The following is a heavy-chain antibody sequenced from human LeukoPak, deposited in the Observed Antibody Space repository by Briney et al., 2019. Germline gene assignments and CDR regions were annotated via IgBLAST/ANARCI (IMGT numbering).Heavy chain of an antibody. V-gene: IGHV3-53*01. CDR3: ARSTPSEYDIYHFDY. D-gene: IGHD3-9*01. CDR2: IHSGGST. J-gene: IGHJ4*02. Sequence: GGSLRLSSAAAGFTVNTDYLSWVRQAPGKGLEWVSIIHSGGSTYYADSVKGRFTISRDNSKNTLYLQMNSLRAEDTAVYYCARSTPSEYDIYHFDYWGQGTLVTVSS. CDR1: GFTVNTDY.